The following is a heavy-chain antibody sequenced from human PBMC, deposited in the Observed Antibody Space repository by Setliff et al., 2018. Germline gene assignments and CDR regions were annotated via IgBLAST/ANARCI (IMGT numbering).Heavy chain of an antibody. CDR1: GGSITNSY. CDR3: ARGRYYESNSYYFPFDF. J-gene: IGHJ4*02. V-gene: IGHV4-59*08. Sequence: SETLSLTCTVSGGSITNSYWSWIRQTPGKGLEWIGYVYNNGNNGITKYNPSLRSRITISQDRSENQFSLTLSSVTAADTAVYYCARGRYYESNSYYFPFDFWGQGMPVTVSS. CDR2: VYNNGNNGIT. D-gene: IGHD3-22*01.